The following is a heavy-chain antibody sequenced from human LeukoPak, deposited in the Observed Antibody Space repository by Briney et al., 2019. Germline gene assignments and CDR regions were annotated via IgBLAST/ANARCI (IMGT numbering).Heavy chain of an antibody. D-gene: IGHD5-18*01. CDR2: IYYSGST. V-gene: IGHV4-61*05. CDR3: ATAYVDTAMVPYFDY. J-gene: IGHJ4*02. Sequence: SETLSLTCTVSGGSISSGFYYWGWIRQPPGKGLEWIAYIYYSGSTDYNPSLKSRVTISLDTSKNQFSLKLSSVTAADTAVYYCATAYVDTAMVPYFDYWGQGALVTVSS. CDR1: GGSISSGFYY.